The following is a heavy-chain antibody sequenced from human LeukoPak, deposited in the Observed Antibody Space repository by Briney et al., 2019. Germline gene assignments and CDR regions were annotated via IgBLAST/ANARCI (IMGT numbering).Heavy chain of an antibody. CDR1: GGSTSNYY. Sequence: SETLSLTCTVSGGSTSNYYWSWIRQPAGEGLEWIGRIYTSGSTNYNPSLKSRVTMSVDTSKNQFSLKLSSVTAADTAVYYCARENSRGSYYYYYMDVWGRGTTVTVSS. CDR2: IYTSGST. CDR3: ARENSRGSYYYYYMDV. D-gene: IGHD3-22*01. V-gene: IGHV4-4*07. J-gene: IGHJ6*03.